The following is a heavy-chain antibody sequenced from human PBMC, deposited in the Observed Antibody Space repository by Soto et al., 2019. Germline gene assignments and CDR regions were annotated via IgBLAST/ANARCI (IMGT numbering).Heavy chain of an antibody. J-gene: IGHJ4*02. CDR1: GGSISSGGYY. Sequence: SETLSLTCTVSGGSISSGGYYWSWIRQHPGKGLEWIGYIYYSGSAYYNPSLKSRVTISVDTSKNQFSLRLSSVTAADTAVYYCARSEATVLDNWGQGTLVTVSS. V-gene: IGHV4-31*03. CDR2: IYYSGSA. D-gene: IGHD4-17*01. CDR3: ARSEATVLDN.